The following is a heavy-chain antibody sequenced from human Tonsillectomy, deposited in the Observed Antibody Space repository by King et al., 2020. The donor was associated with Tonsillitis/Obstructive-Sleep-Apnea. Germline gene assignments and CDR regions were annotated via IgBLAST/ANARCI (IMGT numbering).Heavy chain of an antibody. D-gene: IGHD2-2*01. CDR3: AREGCSSTSCYDY. Sequence: VQLVESGGGLVQPGGSLRLSCAASGFTFSSYEMNWARQAPGKGLEWVSYISSSGSTIYYADSVKGRFTISRDNAKNSLYLQMNSLRAEDTAVYYCAREGCSSTSCYDYWGQGTLVTVSS. CDR2: ISSSGSTI. CDR1: GFTFSSYE. V-gene: IGHV3-48*03. J-gene: IGHJ4*02.